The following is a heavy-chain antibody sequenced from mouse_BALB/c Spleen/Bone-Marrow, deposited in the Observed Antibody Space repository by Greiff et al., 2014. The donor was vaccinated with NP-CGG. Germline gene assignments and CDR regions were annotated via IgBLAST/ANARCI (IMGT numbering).Heavy chain of an antibody. D-gene: IGHD1-1*01. CDR3: ARGGGYGSSWFAY. J-gene: IGHJ3*01. CDR2: IYPGSGST. CDR1: GYTFTDYV. V-gene: IGHV1-77*01. Sequence: QVQLQQSRPELVKPGASVKMSCKASGYTFTDYVISWVKQRTGQGLEWIGEIYPGSGSTYYNEKFKGKATLTADKSSNTAYMQLSSLTSEDSAVYFCARGGGYGSSWFAYWGQGTLVTVSA.